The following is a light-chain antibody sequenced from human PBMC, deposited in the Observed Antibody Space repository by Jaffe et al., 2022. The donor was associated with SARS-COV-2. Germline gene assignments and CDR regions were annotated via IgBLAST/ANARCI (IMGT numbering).Light chain of an antibody. Sequence: DIQMTQSPSSLSASVGDRVTITCRASQSVSSYLNWYQQKPGNAPKLLIYTASSLQSGVPSRFSGSGSGTDFTLTISSLQLEDFATYYCQQSYSTPYTFGQGTKLEIK. J-gene: IGKJ2*01. CDR1: QSVSSY. CDR2: TAS. CDR3: QQSYSTPYT. V-gene: IGKV1-39*01.